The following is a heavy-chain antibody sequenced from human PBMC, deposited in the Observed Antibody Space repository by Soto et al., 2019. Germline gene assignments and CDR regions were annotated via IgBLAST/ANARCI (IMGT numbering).Heavy chain of an antibody. CDR2: IYYSGAT. J-gene: IGHJ6*02. CDR1: GGSITSGGYH. V-gene: IGHV4-31*03. Sequence: QVQLQESGPGLVKPSQTLSLTCTVSGGSITSGGYHWGWIRQHPGKGLEWIGYIYYSGATYYNPTLKSRITTSVDTSKNEFALQLSSVASADTAVYDCARDRSGSGGGLDVWGQGTTVTVSS. D-gene: IGHD3-10*01. CDR3: ARDRSGSGGGLDV.